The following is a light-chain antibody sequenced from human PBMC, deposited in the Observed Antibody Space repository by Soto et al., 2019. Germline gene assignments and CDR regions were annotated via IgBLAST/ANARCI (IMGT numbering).Light chain of an antibody. CDR1: SGDVGAYDY. J-gene: IGLJ1*01. CDR3: RSYTTTNSEI. CDR2: AVT. V-gene: IGLV2-14*03. Sequence: QSVLTQPASVSGSPGQSITISCTGTSGDVGAYDYVSWYQQHPGTAPKLLIYAVTNRPSGVSDRFSASKSGNTASMTISRLQAEDEADYYCRSYTTTNSEIFGSGTKVTVL.